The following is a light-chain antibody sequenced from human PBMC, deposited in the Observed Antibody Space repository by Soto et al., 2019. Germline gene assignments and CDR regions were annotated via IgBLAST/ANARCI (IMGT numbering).Light chain of an antibody. CDR2: KIS. J-gene: IGKJ2*01. CDR1: QSLVHSDGNTH. CDR3: MQTTQFPYT. Sequence: DIVMTQTPLSSPVTVGQPASISCRSSQSLVHSDGNTHLSWLQQRPGQPPRLLINKISNRFSGVPDRFSGSGAGTDFTLKISRVAAEDVGIYYCMQTTQFPYTFGQGTKLEIK. V-gene: IGKV2-24*01.